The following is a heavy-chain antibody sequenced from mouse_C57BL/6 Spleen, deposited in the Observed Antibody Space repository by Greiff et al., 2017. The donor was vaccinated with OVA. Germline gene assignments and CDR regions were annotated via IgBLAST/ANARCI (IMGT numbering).Heavy chain of an antibody. J-gene: IGHJ3*01. V-gene: IGHV5-6*01. Sequence: EVQVVESGGDLVKPGGSLKLSCAASGFTFSSYGMSWVRQTPDKRLEWVATISSGGSYTYYPDSVKGRFTISRDNAKNTLYLQMSSLKSEDTAMYYCARQAEGFAYWGQGTLVTVSA. CDR3: ARQAEGFAY. D-gene: IGHD6-1*01. CDR2: ISSGGSYT. CDR1: GFTFSSYG.